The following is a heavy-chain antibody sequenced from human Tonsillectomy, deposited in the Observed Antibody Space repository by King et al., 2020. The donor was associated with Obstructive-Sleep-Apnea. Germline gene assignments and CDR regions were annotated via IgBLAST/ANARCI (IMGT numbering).Heavy chain of an antibody. Sequence: VQLVESGGGLVQPGGSLRLSCAASGVTFSIDWMSWVRQAPGKGLEWVANIKQDGREKYHVDFVKGRLTISRDNAKNSLYLQMNSLRAEDTAVYYCARPPTNYDYDILTGYYKDWGQGTLVTVSS. CDR1: GVTFSIDW. CDR3: ARPPTNYDYDILTGYYKD. CDR2: IKQDGREK. J-gene: IGHJ4*02. V-gene: IGHV3-7*03. D-gene: IGHD3-9*01.